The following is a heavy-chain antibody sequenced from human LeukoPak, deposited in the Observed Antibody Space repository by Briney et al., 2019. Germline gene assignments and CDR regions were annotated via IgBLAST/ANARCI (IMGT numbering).Heavy chain of an antibody. J-gene: IGHJ4*02. Sequence: PGGSLRLSCAASGFTFSNFWMSWVCQAPGKGLEWVANIRHDGSEKFYVDSVKGRFTISRDNAKNSLYLQMNSLRAEDTSVYYCARDVGYYGPDYWGQGTLVTVSS. CDR3: ARDVGYYGPDY. CDR1: GFTFSNFW. D-gene: IGHD3-10*01. CDR2: IRHDGSEK. V-gene: IGHV3-7*04.